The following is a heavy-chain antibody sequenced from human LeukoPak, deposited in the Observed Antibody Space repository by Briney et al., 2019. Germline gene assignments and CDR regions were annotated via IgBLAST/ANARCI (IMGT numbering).Heavy chain of an antibody. J-gene: IGHJ6*04. CDR2: INPSGGST. CDR1: GYTFTSYY. CDR3: ARADSRGGNYYYYGMDV. Sequence: ASVKVSCKASGYTFTSYYMHWVRQAPGQGLEWMGIINPSGGSTSYAQKFQGRVTMTRDTSTSTVYMELSSLRSEDTAVYYCARADSRGGNYYYYGMDVWGKGTTVTVSS. V-gene: IGHV1-46*01. D-gene: IGHD6-19*01.